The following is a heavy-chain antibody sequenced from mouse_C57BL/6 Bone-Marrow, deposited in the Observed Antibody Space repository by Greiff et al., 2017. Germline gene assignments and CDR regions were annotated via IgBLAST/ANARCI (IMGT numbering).Heavy chain of an antibody. J-gene: IGHJ1*03. Sequence: QVQLQQSGAELARPGASVKMSCKASGYTFTSYTMNWVKQRPGQGLEWIGYINPSSGYTKYNQKFKDTATLTADNSSSTAYMQLSRLTSEDSAVYYCARYYYYGRGYFDVWGTGTTVTVSS. CDR1: GYTFTSYT. CDR3: ARYYYYGRGYFDV. CDR2: INPSSGYT. D-gene: IGHD1-1*01. V-gene: IGHV1-4*01.